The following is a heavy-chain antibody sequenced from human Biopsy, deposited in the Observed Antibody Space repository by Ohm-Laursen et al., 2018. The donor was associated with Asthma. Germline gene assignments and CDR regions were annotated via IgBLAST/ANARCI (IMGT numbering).Heavy chain of an antibody. CDR1: GGTFSSYA. D-gene: IGHD1-7*01. CDR2: IIPIFGTA. V-gene: IGHV1-69*01. Sequence: SSVKVSCKASGGTFSSYAISWVRQAPGQGLEWMGGIIPIFGTANYAQKFQGRVTITADESTSTAYMELSSLRSGDTAVYYCARDPHNSYLASLRTKFNYYYYGMDVWGQGTTVTVSS. J-gene: IGHJ6*02. CDR3: ARDPHNSYLASLRTKFNYYYYGMDV.